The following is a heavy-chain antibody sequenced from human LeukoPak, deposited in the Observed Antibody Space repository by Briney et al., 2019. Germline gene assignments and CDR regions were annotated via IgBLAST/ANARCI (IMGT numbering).Heavy chain of an antibody. CDR3: ARQRGELPDYYYYGMDV. CDR2: IYPGDSDT. D-gene: IGHD1-26*01. Sequence: GESLKISCKGSGFTFSDYWIGWVRQMPGKGLEWMGIIYPGDSDTRYSLSFQGQVTISADKSISTAYLQWSSLKASDTAMYYCARQRGELPDYYYYGMDVWGQGTTVTVSS. CDR1: GFTFSDYW. V-gene: IGHV5-51*01. J-gene: IGHJ6*02.